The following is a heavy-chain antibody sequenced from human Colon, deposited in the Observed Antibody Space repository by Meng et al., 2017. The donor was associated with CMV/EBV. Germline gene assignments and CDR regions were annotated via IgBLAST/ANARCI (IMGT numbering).Heavy chain of an antibody. CDR1: GGSFSGYY. V-gene: IGHV4-34*01. CDR2: INHSGST. CDR3: ARPHRHYDVWSGAPDY. D-gene: IGHD3-3*01. J-gene: IGHJ4*02. Sequence: SETLSLTCAVYGGSFSGYYWTWIRQPPGKGLEWIGEINHSGSTNYNPSLRSRVNMSVDTSKNQFSLKLSSVTAADTAVYYCARPHRHYDVWSGAPDYWGQGTLVTVSS.